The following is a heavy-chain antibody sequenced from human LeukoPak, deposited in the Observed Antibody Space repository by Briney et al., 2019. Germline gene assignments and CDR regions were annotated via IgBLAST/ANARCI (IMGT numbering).Heavy chain of an antibody. J-gene: IGHJ6*03. CDR1: GFTFSFSA. D-gene: IGHD3-3*02. CDR3: AKNGHFWRIDYYYYMDV. CDR2: IRGSGGSA. Sequence: GGSLRLSCEASGFTFSFSAMTWVRQAPGSGLQWVSTIRGSGGSAFYADSVKGRFTISRDNSKNTLYLQMQSLRAEDTAVYFCAKNGHFWRIDYYYYMDVWGKGTTVTVSS. V-gene: IGHV3-23*01.